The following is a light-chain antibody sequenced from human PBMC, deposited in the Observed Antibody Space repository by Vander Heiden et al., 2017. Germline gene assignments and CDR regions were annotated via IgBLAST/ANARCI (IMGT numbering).Light chain of an antibody. CDR2: EVS. CDR3: SSYTRSSTLTQVV. CDR1: SRDVGCYHY. Sequence: QSITISFTGSSRDVGCYHYVSWYQQHPGKAPKSMIEEVSNRASGVSKRCSGDKSGNTASLTISGLQAEDEADYYCSSYTRSSTLTQVVFGGGTKLTVL. J-gene: IGLJ2*01. V-gene: IGLV2-14*01.